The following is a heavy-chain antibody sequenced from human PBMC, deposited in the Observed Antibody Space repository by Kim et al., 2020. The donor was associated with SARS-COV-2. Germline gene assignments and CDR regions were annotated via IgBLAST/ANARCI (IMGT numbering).Heavy chain of an antibody. Sequence: GGSLRLSCAASGFTFGSYWFHWVRQAPEKGLVWVSRMDPDGTTINYADSVKGRFTISRDNAKNTLYLQMNSLRADDTAVYYCVRGTIAPAGTDHWGQGTLVTVSP. D-gene: IGHD6-13*01. J-gene: IGHJ4*02. V-gene: IGHV3-74*01. CDR3: VRGTIAPAGTDH. CDR2: MDPDGTTI. CDR1: GFTFGSYW.